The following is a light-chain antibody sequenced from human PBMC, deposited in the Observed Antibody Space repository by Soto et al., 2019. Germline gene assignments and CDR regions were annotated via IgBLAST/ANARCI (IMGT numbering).Light chain of an antibody. J-gene: IGLJ1*01. V-gene: IGLV1-44*01. CDR3: AAWDDSLNGYV. Sequence: QSVLTQPPSTSGTPGQRVTISCSGSRSNIGSNTVTWYQQLPGTAPKLLIYSNNQRPSGVPDRFSGSKSGTSASLAISGLQSEDEADYYCAAWDDSLNGYVFATGTKVTVL. CDR1: RSNIGSNT. CDR2: SNN.